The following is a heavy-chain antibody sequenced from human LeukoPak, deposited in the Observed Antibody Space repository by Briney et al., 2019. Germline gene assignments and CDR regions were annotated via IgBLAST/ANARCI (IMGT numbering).Heavy chain of an antibody. J-gene: IGHJ4*02. CDR2: ISSSSSYI. CDR3: ARDIVGATSDLDY. V-gene: IGHV3-21*01. CDR1: GFTFSSYS. D-gene: IGHD1-26*01. Sequence: PGGSLRLSCAASGFTFSSYSMNWVRQAPGKGLEWVSSISSSSSYIYYADSVKGRFTISRDNAKNSLYLQTNSLRAEDTAVYYCARDIVGATSDLDYWGQGTLVTVSS.